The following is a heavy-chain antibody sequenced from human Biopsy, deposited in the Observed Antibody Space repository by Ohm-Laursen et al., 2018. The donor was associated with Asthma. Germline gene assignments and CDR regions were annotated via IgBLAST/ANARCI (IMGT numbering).Heavy chain of an antibody. CDR2: ISSSGTTI. V-gene: IGHV3-11*01. CDR1: VFPFSDYY. Sequence: SLRLSCAASVFPFSDYYMSWIRQAPGKGLEWVSYISSSGTTIFNADSVKGRFTISRDNAKNSLYLQMNSLRAEDTAVYYCAREKAYSDILTAYYNGWYFDLWGRGTLVTVSS. D-gene: IGHD3-9*01. CDR3: AREKAYSDILTAYYNGWYFDL. J-gene: IGHJ2*01.